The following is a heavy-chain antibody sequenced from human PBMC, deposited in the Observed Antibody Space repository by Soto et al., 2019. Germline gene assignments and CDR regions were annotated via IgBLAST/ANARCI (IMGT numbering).Heavy chain of an antibody. CDR2: IKADGTEK. CDR1: GFTFSSYW. CDR3: VTAVRGYNANGDL. J-gene: IGHJ6*02. D-gene: IGHD5-12*01. Sequence: SVGSLRPSCVGSGFTFSSYWMGWVRQTPGKGLEWVATIKADGTEKYYVDSVKGRFTFSRDNAKTSVYLEMNSLRAEDTAVYYCVTAVRGYNANGDLWGQGTTVTVSS. V-gene: IGHV3-7*03.